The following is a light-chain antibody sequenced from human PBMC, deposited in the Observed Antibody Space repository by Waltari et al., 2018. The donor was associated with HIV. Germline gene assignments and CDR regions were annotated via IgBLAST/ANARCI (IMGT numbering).Light chain of an antibody. Sequence: EIVLTQSPATLSLSPGERATLSCTASQSVSSNLAWYQQKSGQPPKLLFYWASDRQSGVPDRFSASGSGTDFTLTISSLQAEDVAVYYCQQYYSTPQTFGQGTKVELK. J-gene: IGKJ1*01. CDR1: QSVSSN. CDR3: QQYYSTPQT. CDR2: WAS. V-gene: IGKV4-1*01.